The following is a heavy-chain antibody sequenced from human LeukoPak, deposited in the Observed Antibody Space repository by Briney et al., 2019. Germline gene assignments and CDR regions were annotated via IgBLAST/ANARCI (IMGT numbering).Heavy chain of an antibody. CDR3: ASQQQLVLLDWFDP. V-gene: IGHV4-59*01. D-gene: IGHD6-13*01. J-gene: IGHJ5*02. Sequence: PSETLSLTCTVSGGSTSSYYWSWLRQPPGKGLEWIGYIYYSGSTNYNPSLKSRVTISVDTSKNQFSLKLSSVTAADTAVYYCASQQQLVLLDWFDPWGQGTLVTVSS. CDR2: IYYSGST. CDR1: GGSTSSYY.